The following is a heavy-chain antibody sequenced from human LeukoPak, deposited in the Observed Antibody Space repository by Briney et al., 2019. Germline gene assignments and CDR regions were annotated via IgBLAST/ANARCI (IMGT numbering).Heavy chain of an antibody. Sequence: ASVKVSCKASGYTFINHYIHWVRQAPGQGLEWMGVINSSGGSTNYAQKFQGRVTMTRDASTSTVYIELSSLTSEDTGVYYCGRDSTVTTFRGCVDPWGQGTLVTVSS. CDR3: GRDSTVTTFRGCVDP. CDR2: INSSGGST. CDR1: GYTFINHY. J-gene: IGHJ5*02. D-gene: IGHD4-17*01. V-gene: IGHV1-46*01.